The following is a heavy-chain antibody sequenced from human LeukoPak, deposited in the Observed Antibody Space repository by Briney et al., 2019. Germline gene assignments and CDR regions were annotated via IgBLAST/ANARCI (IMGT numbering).Heavy chain of an antibody. Sequence: QPGGSLRLSCAASGFTFNTYGMSWVRHSPGKGLEWVSAISGSATGYMTNYADSVKGRFTISRDNDKNTLYLQMSSLRAEDTAVYYCAKGPPGEQQLVSLWGQGTLVTVSS. CDR1: GFTFNTYG. CDR2: ISGSATGYMT. J-gene: IGHJ4*02. CDR3: AKGPPGEQQLVSL. D-gene: IGHD6-13*01. V-gene: IGHV3-23*01.